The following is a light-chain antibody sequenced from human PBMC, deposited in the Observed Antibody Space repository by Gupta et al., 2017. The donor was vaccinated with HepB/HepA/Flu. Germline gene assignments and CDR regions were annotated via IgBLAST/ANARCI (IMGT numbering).Light chain of an antibody. J-gene: IGLJ2*01. CDR2: RDT. CDR3: QSPDKSGTYVL. CDR1: ALPNQY. Sequence: SYELTQPPSVSVSPGQTARITCSGDALPNQYAYWYQQKPGQAPGLVIYRDTERPSGIPERFSGSSSGTTVTLTISGVQAEDEADYDCQSPDKSGTYVLFGGGTKLTVL. V-gene: IGLV3-25*03.